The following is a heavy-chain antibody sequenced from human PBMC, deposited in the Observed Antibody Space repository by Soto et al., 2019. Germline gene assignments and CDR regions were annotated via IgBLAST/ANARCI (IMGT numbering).Heavy chain of an antibody. CDR3: AREGCSGGSCYWGYFDY. D-gene: IGHD2-15*01. CDR1: GGSISNYF. Sequence: SETLSLTCTVSGGSISNYFWSWIRQPPGKGLEWIGYIYYNGNTNYNPSLKSRVTVSVDTSKNQISLKLNSVTAADTAVYYCAREGCSGGSCYWGYFDYWGQGTLVTVSS. V-gene: IGHV4-59*01. CDR2: IYYNGNT. J-gene: IGHJ4*02.